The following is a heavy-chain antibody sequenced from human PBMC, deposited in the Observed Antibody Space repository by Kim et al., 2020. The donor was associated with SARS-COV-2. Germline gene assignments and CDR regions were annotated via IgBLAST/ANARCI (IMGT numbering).Heavy chain of an antibody. CDR1: GGSIRSYY. Sequence: SETLSLTCIVSGGSIRSYYWSWIRQPPEKGLEWMGYISHSGSTHYNPSLKSRVTMSVVMSRNQFSLNLTSVTAADTAVYYCARDAYSDFWSGYSPYWYFDFWGRGTLVTVSS. J-gene: IGHJ2*01. V-gene: IGHV4-59*13. CDR2: ISHSGST. CDR3: ARDAYSDFWSGYSPYWYFDF. D-gene: IGHD3-3*01.